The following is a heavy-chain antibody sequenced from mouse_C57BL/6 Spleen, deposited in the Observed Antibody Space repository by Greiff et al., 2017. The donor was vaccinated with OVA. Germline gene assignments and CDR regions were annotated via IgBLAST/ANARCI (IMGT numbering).Heavy chain of an antibody. D-gene: IGHD2-4*01. CDR3: ARQGIYYDYDGFAY. V-gene: IGHV1-54*01. Sequence: VQLQQSGAELVRPGTSVKVSCKASGYAFTNYLIEWVKQRPGQGLEWIGVINPGSGGTNYNEKFKGKATLTADKSSCTAYMQLSSLTSEDSAVYFCARQGIYYDYDGFAYWGQGTLVTVSA. J-gene: IGHJ3*01. CDR2: INPGSGGT. CDR1: GYAFTNYL.